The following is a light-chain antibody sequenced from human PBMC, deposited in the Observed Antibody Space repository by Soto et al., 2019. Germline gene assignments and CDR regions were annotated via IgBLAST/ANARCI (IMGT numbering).Light chain of an antibody. V-gene: IGKV3-20*01. CDR1: QSVSSTF. CDR3: QQYGSSPIT. CDR2: GAS. Sequence: EIVLTQSPGTLSLSPGEGATLSCRASQSVSSTFLAWYQQKPGQGPRLLIYGASSRATGIPDRFRGSGSGTHFTLTISRLEPEDFAMYYCQQYGSSPITFGQGTRLEIE. J-gene: IGKJ5*01.